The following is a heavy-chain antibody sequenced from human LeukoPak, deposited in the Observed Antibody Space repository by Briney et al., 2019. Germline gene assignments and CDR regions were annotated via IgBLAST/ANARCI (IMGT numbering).Heavy chain of an antibody. J-gene: IGHJ5*02. V-gene: IGHV4-59*08. CDR1: GGSISSYY. CDR2: IYYSGST. CDR3: ARHADYDFWSGYSSHSNWFDP. Sequence: SETLSLTCTVSGGSISSYYWSWIRQPPGEGLEWIGYIYYSGSTNYNPSLKSRVTISVDTSKNQFSLKLSSVTAADTAVYYCARHADYDFWSGYSSHSNWFDPWGQGTLVTVSS. D-gene: IGHD3-3*01.